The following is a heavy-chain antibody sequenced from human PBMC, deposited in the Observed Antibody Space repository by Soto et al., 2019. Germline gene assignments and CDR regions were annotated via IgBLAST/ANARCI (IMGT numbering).Heavy chain of an antibody. CDR2: IIPIFGTA. V-gene: IGHV1-69*01. Sequence: QVQLVQSGAEVKKPGSSVKVSCKAPGGTFSSYAISWVRQAPGQGLEWMGGIIPIFGTANYAQKFQGRVTITADESTSTGYMELSSLGSEDTALYYCARSQGGSSSLDIYYYYYYGMDVWGQGTTVTVSS. CDR3: ARSQGGSSSLDIYYYYYYGMDV. J-gene: IGHJ6*02. D-gene: IGHD2-15*01. CDR1: GGTFSSYA.